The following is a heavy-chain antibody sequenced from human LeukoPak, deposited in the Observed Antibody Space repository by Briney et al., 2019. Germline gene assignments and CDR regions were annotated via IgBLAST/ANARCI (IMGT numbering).Heavy chain of an antibody. J-gene: IGHJ4*02. CDR2: IRYDGSNK. D-gene: IGHD3-10*01. CDR1: GFTFSSYG. CDR3: AKAPSYGSGSYHVDY. V-gene: IGHV3-30*02. Sequence: GGSLRLSCAASGFTFSSYGMHWVRQAPGKGLEWVAFIRYDGSNKYYADSVKGRFTISRDNSKNTLYLQMNSLRAEDTAVYYSAKAPSYGSGSYHVDYWGQGTLVTVSS.